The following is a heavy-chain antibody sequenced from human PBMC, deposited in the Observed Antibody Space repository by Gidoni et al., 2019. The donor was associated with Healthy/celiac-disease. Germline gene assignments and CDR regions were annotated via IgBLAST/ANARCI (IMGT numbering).Heavy chain of an antibody. CDR3: ARDLVGGSSSWYRADAFDI. Sequence: QVQLQESGPGLVKPSETLSLTCTVSGGSISSYYWSWIRQPAGKGLEWIGRIYTSGSTNYNPSLKSRVTMSVDTSKNQFSLKLSSVTAADTAVYYCARDLVGGSSSWYRADAFDIWGQGTMVTVSS. CDR2: IYTSGST. V-gene: IGHV4-4*07. CDR1: GGSISSYY. D-gene: IGHD6-13*01. J-gene: IGHJ3*02.